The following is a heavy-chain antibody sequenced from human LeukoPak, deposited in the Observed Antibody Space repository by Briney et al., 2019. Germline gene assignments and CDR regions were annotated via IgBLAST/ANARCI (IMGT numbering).Heavy chain of an antibody. V-gene: IGHV3-23*01. CDR1: GFTFSSYA. J-gene: IGHJ6*02. CDR3: XKRTYYDFWSGYWEHYYYGMDV. CDR2: ISGSGGST. Sequence: GGSLRLSCAASGFTFSSYAMSWVRQAPGKGLEWVSAISGSGGSTYYADSVKGRFTISRDNSKNTLYLQMNSLRAEDTAVYYXXKRTYYDFWSGYWEHYYYGMDVWGQGTTVTVSS. D-gene: IGHD3-3*01.